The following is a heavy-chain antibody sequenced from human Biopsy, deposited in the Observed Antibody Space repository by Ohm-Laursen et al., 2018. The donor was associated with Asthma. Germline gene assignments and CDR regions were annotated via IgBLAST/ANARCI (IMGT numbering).Heavy chain of an antibody. V-gene: IGHV4-31*03. CDR3: ARAQDYYDSRGYYRSFDY. D-gene: IGHD3-22*01. CDR1: GASISSGIYY. Sequence: TLSLTCTVSGASISSGIYYWSWIRQHPGKGLEWIGYIYYSGSTYYNPSLKSRVTISVDTSKNQFHLKLTSVTAADTALYYCARAQDYYDSRGYYRSFDYWGQGTLVTVSS. CDR2: IYYSGST. J-gene: IGHJ4*02.